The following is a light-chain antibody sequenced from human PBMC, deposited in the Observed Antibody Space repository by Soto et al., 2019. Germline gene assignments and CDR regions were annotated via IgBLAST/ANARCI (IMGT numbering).Light chain of an antibody. V-gene: IGLV2-11*01. Sequence: QSALTQPRSVSGSPGQPVTISCTGTSTDVGGYNYVSWYQQHPGKVPKLMLYDVSKRPSGVPDRFSGSKSGNTASLTISGLQAADEADYYCCSYAGRDTLYVFGSGTKLTVL. CDR3: CSYAGRDTLYV. CDR1: STDVGGYNY. CDR2: DVS. J-gene: IGLJ1*01.